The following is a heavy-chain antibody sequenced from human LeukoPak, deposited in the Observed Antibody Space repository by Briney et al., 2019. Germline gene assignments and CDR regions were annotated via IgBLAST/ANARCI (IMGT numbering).Heavy chain of an antibody. CDR1: GFTFSSYA. CDR3: AKDGFFVAVAGTGYFQH. Sequence: GGSLRLSYAASGFTFSSYAMSWVRQAPGKGLEWVSAISGSGGSTYYADSVKGRFTISRDNSKNTLYLQMNSLRAEDTAVYYCAKDGFFVAVAGTGYFQHWGQGTLVTVSS. V-gene: IGHV3-23*01. CDR2: ISGSGGST. J-gene: IGHJ1*01. D-gene: IGHD6-19*01.